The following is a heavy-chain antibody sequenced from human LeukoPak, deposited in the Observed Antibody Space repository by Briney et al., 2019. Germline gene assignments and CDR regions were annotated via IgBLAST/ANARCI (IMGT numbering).Heavy chain of an antibody. Sequence: GGSPRLSCAASGFTFSSYGMHWVRQAPGKGLEWVAVISYDGSNKYYADSVKGRFTISRDNSKNTLYLQMNSLRAEDTAVYYCAKDSAGWNYFYWGQGTLVTVSS. J-gene: IGHJ4*02. CDR1: GFTFSSYG. V-gene: IGHV3-30*18. CDR2: ISYDGSNK. D-gene: IGHD1-7*01. CDR3: AKDSAGWNYFY.